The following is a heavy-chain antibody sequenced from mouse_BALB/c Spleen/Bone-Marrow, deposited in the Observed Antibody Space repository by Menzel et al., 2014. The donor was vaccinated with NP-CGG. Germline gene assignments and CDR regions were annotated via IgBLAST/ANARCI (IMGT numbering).Heavy chain of an antibody. J-gene: IGHJ2*01. D-gene: IGHD1-1*01. CDR2: ISSGSSTI. Sequence: VQRVESGGGLVQPGGSRKLSCAASGFTFSSFGMHWVRQAPEKGLEWVAYISSGSSTIYYADTVKGRFTISRDNPKNILFLQMTSLRSEDTAMYYCARSRFPDYGSSPFDYWGQGTTLTVSS. CDR1: GFTFSSFG. CDR3: ARSRFPDYGSSPFDY. V-gene: IGHV5-17*02.